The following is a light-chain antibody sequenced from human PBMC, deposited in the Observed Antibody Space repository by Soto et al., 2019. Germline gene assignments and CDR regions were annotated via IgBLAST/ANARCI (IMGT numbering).Light chain of an antibody. CDR2: DVS. CDR3: SSYTSSSTFVV. Sequence: QSVLTQPASVSGSPGQSITISCTGTSSDVGGYNYVSWYQQHPGKAPKLMIYDVSNRPSGVSNRFSGSKSGNTASLTISGLQAEDESDYYCSSYTSSSTFVVFGGGTIVTVL. CDR1: SSDVGGYNY. V-gene: IGLV2-14*01. J-gene: IGLJ2*01.